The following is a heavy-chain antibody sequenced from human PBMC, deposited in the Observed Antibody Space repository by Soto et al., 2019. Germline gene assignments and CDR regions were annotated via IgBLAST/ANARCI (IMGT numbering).Heavy chain of an antibody. D-gene: IGHD2-15*01. CDR3: ARDVVVVAATQSEYFQH. Sequence: SVKVSCKASGGTFSSYTISWVRQAPGQGLEWMGRIIPILGIANYAQKFQGRVTITADKSTSTAYMELSSLRSEDTAVYYCARDVVVVAATQSEYFQHWGQGTLVTVSS. V-gene: IGHV1-69*04. J-gene: IGHJ1*01. CDR1: GGTFSSYT. CDR2: IIPILGIA.